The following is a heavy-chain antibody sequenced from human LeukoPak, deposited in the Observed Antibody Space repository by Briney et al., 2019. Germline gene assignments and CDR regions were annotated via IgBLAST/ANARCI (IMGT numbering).Heavy chain of an antibody. Sequence: GGSLRLSCAGSGFTFSSYEMNWVRQAPGKGREWVSYISSRGYTRSYAESVRGRFTLYRDNAKNSLYLQMNSLRAEDTAVYYCARDEIAAPPGSGTFDIWGQGTMVTVSS. CDR1: GFTFSSYE. CDR3: ARDEIAAPPGSGTFDI. V-gene: IGHV3-48*03. D-gene: IGHD6-13*01. CDR2: ISSRGYTR. J-gene: IGHJ3*02.